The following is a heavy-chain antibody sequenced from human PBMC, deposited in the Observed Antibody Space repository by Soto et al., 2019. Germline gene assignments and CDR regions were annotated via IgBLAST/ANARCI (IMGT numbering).Heavy chain of an antibody. CDR3: TTGIISGLLLA. D-gene: IGHD3-22*01. CDR1: GFTFSNAW. CDR2: IKSKTDGGTT. Sequence: GGSLRLSCAASGFTFSNAWMSWVRQAPGRGLEWVGRIKSKTDGGTTDYAAPVKGRFTISRDDSKNTLYLQMNSLKTEDTAVYYCTTGIISGLLLAWGQGTLVTVSS. V-gene: IGHV3-15*01. J-gene: IGHJ5*02.